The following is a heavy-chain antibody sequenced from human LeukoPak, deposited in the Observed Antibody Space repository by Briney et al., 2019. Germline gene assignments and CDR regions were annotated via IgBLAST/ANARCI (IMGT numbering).Heavy chain of an antibody. Sequence: PSETLSLTCTVSGGSISSSSYYWGWIRQPPGKGLEWIGYIYYSGSTYYNPSLKSRVTISVDTSKNQFSLKLSSVTAADTAVYYCARLTQLAYYFDYWGQGTLVTVSS. CDR2: IYYSGST. CDR3: ARLTQLAYYFDY. J-gene: IGHJ4*02. CDR1: GGSISSSSYY. D-gene: IGHD6-13*01. V-gene: IGHV4-30-4*08.